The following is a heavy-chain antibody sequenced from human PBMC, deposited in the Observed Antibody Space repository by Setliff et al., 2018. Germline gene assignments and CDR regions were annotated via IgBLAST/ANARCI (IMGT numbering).Heavy chain of an antibody. Sequence: PSETLSLTCTVSGGCINNGDSNWGWVRPPPGEGREGVGSLYYSGSTNSNPSLKSRVTISVDTSTKQFSLMLSSMTAADATVYYCARHRRSCSGASCHFDYWGRGALVTVSS. CDR3: ARHRRSCSGASCHFDY. CDR1: GGCINNGDSN. D-gene: IGHD2-15*01. CDR2: LYYSGST. J-gene: IGHJ4*02. V-gene: IGHV4-39*01.